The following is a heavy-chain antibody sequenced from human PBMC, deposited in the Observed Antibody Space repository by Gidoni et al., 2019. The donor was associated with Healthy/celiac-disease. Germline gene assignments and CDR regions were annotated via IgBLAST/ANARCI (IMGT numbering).Heavy chain of an antibody. D-gene: IGHD6-19*01. V-gene: IGHV3-30-3*01. CDR2: ISYDGSNK. CDR3: ARDYSSGKFDY. CDR1: SSYA. Sequence: SSYAMHWVRQAPGKGLEWVAVISYDGSNKYYADSVKGRFTISRDNSKNTLYLQMNSLRAEETAVYYCARDYSSGKFDYWGQGTLVTVSS. J-gene: IGHJ4*02.